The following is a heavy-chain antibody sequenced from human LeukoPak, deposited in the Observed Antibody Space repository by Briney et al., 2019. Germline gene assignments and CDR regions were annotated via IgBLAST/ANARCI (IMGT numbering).Heavy chain of an antibody. CDR1: GFSFSGHA. D-gene: IGHD6-19*01. J-gene: IGHJ4*02. V-gene: IGHV3-30-3*01. CDR2: ISYDGTNK. CDR3: ARDPLDRSGWSSIFDY. Sequence: GGSLRLSCAASGFSFSGHAMHWVRQAPGKGLEWVTVISYDGTNKYYADSVKGRFTISRDNSKNTLYLQMNNLRAEDTAVYYCARDPLDRSGWSSIFDYWGQGALVSVSS.